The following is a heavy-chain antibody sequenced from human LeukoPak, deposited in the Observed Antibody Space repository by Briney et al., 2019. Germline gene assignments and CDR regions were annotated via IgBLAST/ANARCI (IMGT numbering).Heavy chain of an antibody. V-gene: IGHV4-4*07. CDR2: IYTSGST. D-gene: IGHD1-1*01. CDR1: GGSISSYY. Sequence: SETLSLTCTVSGGSISSYYWSWIRQPAGKGLEWIGRIYTSGSTNYNPSLKSRVTMSVDTSKNQFSLKLSSVTAADTAVYYCARIQTGTTYYYFDYWGQGTLVTVSS. CDR3: ARIQTGTTYYYFDY. J-gene: IGHJ4*02.